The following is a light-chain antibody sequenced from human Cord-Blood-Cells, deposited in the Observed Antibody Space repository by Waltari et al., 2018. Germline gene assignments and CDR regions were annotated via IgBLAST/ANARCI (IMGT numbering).Light chain of an antibody. V-gene: IGLV3-19*01. J-gene: IGLJ2*01. CDR2: GKN. CDR3: NSRDSSGNHVV. CDR1: SLRRHH. Sequence: SSELTQDPAVSVALGQTVRITSQGDSLRRHHPSWYQQKPGQAPVLVIYGKNNRPSGIPDRFSGSSSGNTASLTITGAQAEDEADYYCNSRDSSGNHVVFGGGTKLTVL.